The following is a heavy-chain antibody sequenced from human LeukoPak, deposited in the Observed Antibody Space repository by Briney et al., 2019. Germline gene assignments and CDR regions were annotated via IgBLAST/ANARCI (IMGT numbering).Heavy chain of an antibody. CDR2: INHSGST. CDR1: GGSFSGYY. CDR3: ARGVGYSYGLSPFDY. D-gene: IGHD5-18*01. V-gene: IGHV4-34*01. Sequence: SETLSLTCAVYGGSFSGYYWSWIRQPPGKGLEWIGEINHSGSTNYNPSLKSRVTISVDTSKNQFSLKLSSVTAADTVVYYCARGVGYSYGLSPFDYWGQGTLVTVSS. J-gene: IGHJ4*02.